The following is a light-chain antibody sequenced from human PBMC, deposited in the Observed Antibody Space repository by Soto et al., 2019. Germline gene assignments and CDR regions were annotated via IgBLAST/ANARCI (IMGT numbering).Light chain of an antibody. Sequence: QSALTQPRSVSGSPGQSVTISCTGTNYDIGGDNYVSWHQPHPAKAPKLMIYDVSKRPSGVPDRFSGSKSGNTAYLTISGLQAEDEADYYCCSYAAIYIGLFGGGTKLTVL. CDR1: NYDIGGDNY. CDR2: DVS. V-gene: IGLV2-11*01. CDR3: CSYAAIYIGL. J-gene: IGLJ2*01.